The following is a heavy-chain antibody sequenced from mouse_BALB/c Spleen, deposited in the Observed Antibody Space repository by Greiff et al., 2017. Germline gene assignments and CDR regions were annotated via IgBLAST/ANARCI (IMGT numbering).Heavy chain of an antibody. J-gene: IGHJ3*01. V-gene: IGHV2-9*02. CDR1: GFSLTSYG. D-gene: IGHD1-1*01. CDR3: ATYYGSSWFAY. CDR2: IWAGGST. Sequence: VKVVESGPGLVAPSQSLSITCTVSGFSLTSYGVHWVRQPPGKGLEWLGVIWAGGSTNYNSALMSRLSISKDNSKSQVFLKMNSLQTDDTAMYYCATYYGSSWFAYWGQGTLVTVSA.